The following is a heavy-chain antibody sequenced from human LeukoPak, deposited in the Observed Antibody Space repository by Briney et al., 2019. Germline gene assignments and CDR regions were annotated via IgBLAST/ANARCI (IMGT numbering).Heavy chain of an antibody. CDR1: GGSVSSGSYY. J-gene: IGHJ4*02. Sequence: PSETLSLTCTVSGGSVSSGSYYWSWIRQPPGKGLEWIGYIYYSGSTNYNPSLKSRVTISVDTSKNQFSLKLSSVTAADTAVYYCARGFPYRHFDYWGQGTLVTVSS. D-gene: IGHD4-11*01. V-gene: IGHV4-61*01. CDR2: IYYSGST. CDR3: ARGFPYRHFDY.